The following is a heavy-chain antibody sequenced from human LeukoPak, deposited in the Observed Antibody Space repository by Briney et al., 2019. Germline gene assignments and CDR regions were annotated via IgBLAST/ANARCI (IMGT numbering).Heavy chain of an antibody. D-gene: IGHD2-15*01. Sequence: KPSETLSLTCTVSGDSVTSGYWSWIRRPPGKGLEWIGYIYDSGITDYNPSLKSRLTISVDTSNNQFSLNLSSVTAADTAVYYCAGRGHRYSRDWGQGILVTVSS. CDR3: AGRGHRYSRD. V-gene: IGHV4-4*09. J-gene: IGHJ1*01. CDR1: GDSVTSGY. CDR2: IYDSGIT.